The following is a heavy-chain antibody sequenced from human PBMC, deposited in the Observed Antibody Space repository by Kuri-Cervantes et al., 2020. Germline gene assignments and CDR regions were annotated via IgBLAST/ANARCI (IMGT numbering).Heavy chain of an antibody. CDR2: ISSSSSTI. J-gene: IGHJ4*02. CDR3: ARNGELFDY. CDR1: GFTFSSYA. D-gene: IGHD4-17*01. V-gene: IGHV3-48*01. Sequence: GGCLRLSCAASGFTFSSYAMSWVRQAPGKGLEWVSYISSSSSTIYYADSVKGRFTIARDNAKNSLYLQMNSLRAEDTAVYYCARNGELFDYWGQGTLVTVSS.